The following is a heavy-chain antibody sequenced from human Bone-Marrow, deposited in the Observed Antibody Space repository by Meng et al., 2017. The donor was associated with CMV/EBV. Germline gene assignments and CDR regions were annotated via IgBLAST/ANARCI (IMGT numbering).Heavy chain of an antibody. V-gene: IGHV4-61*01. CDR3: ARDNYYDSSGYGGVDY. Sequence: SETLSLTCTVSGGSVSSGSYYWSWIRQPPGKGLEWIGYVYYSGSTNYNPSLKSRVTISVDTSKNQFSLKLSSVTAADTAVYYCARDNYYDSSGYGGVDYWGQGTLVTVSS. CDR1: GGSVSSGSYY. J-gene: IGHJ4*02. CDR2: VYYSGST. D-gene: IGHD3-22*01.